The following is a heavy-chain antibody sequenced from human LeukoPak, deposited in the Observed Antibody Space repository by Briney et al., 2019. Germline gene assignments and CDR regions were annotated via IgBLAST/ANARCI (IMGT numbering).Heavy chain of an antibody. D-gene: IGHD1-14*01. Sequence: SETLSLXCTVSGGSISSSSYYWGWIRQPPEKGLEWIGSIYYSGSTYYNPSLKSRVTISVDTSKNQFSLKLSSVTAADTAVYYCARLGANAALEPYYMDVWGKGTTVTVSS. CDR2: IYYSGST. CDR3: ARLGANAALEPYYMDV. CDR1: GGSISSSSYY. J-gene: IGHJ6*03. V-gene: IGHV4-39*01.